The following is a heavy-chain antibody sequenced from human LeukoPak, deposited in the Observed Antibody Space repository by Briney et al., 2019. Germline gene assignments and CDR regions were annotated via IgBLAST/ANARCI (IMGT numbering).Heavy chain of an antibody. D-gene: IGHD2-2*01. V-gene: IGHV4-31*03. Sequence: SETLSLTCTVSGGSISSGGYYWGWIRQHPGKGLEWIRYIYYSGSTYYNPSLKSRVTISVDTSKNQFSLKLSSVTAADTAVYYCARTQFVVVPAAMSVYFDYWGQGTLVTVSS. J-gene: IGHJ4*02. CDR1: GGSISSGGYY. CDR3: ARTQFVVVPAAMSVYFDY. CDR2: IYYSGST.